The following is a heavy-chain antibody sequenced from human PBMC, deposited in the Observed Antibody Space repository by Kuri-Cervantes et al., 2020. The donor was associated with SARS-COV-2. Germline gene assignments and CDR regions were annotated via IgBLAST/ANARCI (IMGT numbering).Heavy chain of an antibody. CDR1: GFTFSSYS. CDR2: ISSSSSTI. D-gene: IGHD2-15*01. V-gene: IGHV3-48*01. CDR3: ARDRAADYYYYGMDV. Sequence: GESLKISCAASGFTFSSYSMNWVRQAPGKGLEWVSYISSSSSTIYYADSVKGRFTISRDNSKNTLYLQMNSLRAEDTAVYYCARDRAADYYYYGMDVWGQGTTVTVSS. J-gene: IGHJ6*02.